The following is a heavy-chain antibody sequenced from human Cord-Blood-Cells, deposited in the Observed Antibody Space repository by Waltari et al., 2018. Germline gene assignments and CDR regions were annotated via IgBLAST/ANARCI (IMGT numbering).Heavy chain of an antibody. V-gene: IGHV4-38-2*02. CDR3: ARDVFDWGRSRDAFDI. D-gene: IGHD3-16*01. J-gene: IGHJ3*02. Sequence: QVQLQESGPGLVTPSETLSLTCTVSGYSISSGSYWGWIRQPPGKGLEWIGSIYHSGSTYYNPSLKSRVTISVDTSKNQFSLKLSSVTAADTAVYYCARDVFDWGRSRDAFDIWGQGTMVTVSS. CDR2: IYHSGST. CDR1: GYSISSGSY.